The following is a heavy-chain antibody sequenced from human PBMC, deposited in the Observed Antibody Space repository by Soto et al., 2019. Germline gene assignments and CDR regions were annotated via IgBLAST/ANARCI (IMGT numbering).Heavy chain of an antibody. J-gene: IGHJ4*02. V-gene: IGHV3-30*18. D-gene: IGHD4-17*01. Sequence: QVQLVESGGGVVQPGTSLRLSCAASGFTFSSYAMHWVRQAPGKGLEWVAVVSYDGSHEFYADFVEGRFTIARDNSKDTLYLQMNSLRAEDTAVYSCAKDVNDPHNYGDYNFHYWGQGTLVTFSS. CDR2: VSYDGSHE. CDR1: GFTFSSYA. CDR3: AKDVNDPHNYGDYNFHY.